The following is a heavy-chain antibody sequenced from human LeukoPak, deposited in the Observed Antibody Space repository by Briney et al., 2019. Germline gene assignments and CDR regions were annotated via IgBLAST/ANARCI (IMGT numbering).Heavy chain of an antibody. CDR2: INHRGST. D-gene: IGHD3-22*01. CDR1: GGSFSGYY. CDR3: ARGLAPTGGYYEGGYFYFDY. Sequence: SETLSLTCAVYGGSFSGYYWTWIRQLPGKGLEWIGHINHRGSTNHNPSLKSRVTISLHSSNNQFSLEVTSMTAADTGLYYCARGLAPTGGYYEGGYFYFDYWGQGLLVTVSS. V-gene: IGHV4-34*01. J-gene: IGHJ4*01.